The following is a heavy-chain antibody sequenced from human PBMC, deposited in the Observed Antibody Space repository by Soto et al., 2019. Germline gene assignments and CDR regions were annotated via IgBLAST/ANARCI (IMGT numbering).Heavy chain of an antibody. Sequence: SVEVSCKASGGTFSSYRINWVRQAPGQGLEWVGGIVPIYRTADYAQKFQGRVTITADESARTAYMELRSLKSQDTAVYYCERDSGAKLSSSWGQGTLVTVSS. CDR1: GGTFSSYR. V-gene: IGHV1-69*13. CDR2: IVPIYRTA. CDR3: ERDSGAKLSSS. J-gene: IGHJ4*02. D-gene: IGHD6-13*01.